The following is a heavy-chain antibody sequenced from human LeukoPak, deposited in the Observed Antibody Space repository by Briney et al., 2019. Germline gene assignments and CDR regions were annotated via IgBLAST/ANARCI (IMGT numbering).Heavy chain of an antibody. CDR2: IYWNDDK. CDR1: GFSLSTSGVG. Sequence: ESGPTLVKPTQTLTLTCTFSGFSLSTSGVGVGWIRQPPGKALEWLALIYWNDDKRYSPSLKSRLTITKDTSKNQVVLTMTNMDPVDTATYYCAHGSVLLWFGESLLFDYWGQGTLVTVSS. V-gene: IGHV2-5*01. CDR3: AHGSVLLWFGESLLFDY. J-gene: IGHJ4*02. D-gene: IGHD3-10*01.